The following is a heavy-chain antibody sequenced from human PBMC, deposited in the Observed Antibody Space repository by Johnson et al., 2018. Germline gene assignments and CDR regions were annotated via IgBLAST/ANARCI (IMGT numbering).Heavy chain of an antibody. CDR3: AKEMGWYLGYFYYYMDV. CDR1: GFTFSSYG. Sequence: VQLVESGGGLVKPGGSLRLSCATSGFTFSSYGINWVRQAPGKGPEWVSFISSGSSYIYYADSVKGRFIISRDNSKNMLYLEMNSLRADDTAVYYCAKEMGWYLGYFYYYMDVWGKGTTVTVSS. J-gene: IGHJ6*03. V-gene: IGHV3-21*06. D-gene: IGHD6-19*01. CDR2: ISSGSSYI.